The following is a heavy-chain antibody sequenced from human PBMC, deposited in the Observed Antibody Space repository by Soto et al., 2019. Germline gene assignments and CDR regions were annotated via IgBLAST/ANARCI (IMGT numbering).Heavy chain of an antibody. CDR2: INPNSGGT. Sequence: ASVWVSCKASGYTFTAYDMHWVRQAPGQGLEWMGWINPNSGGTNYAQKCQGRVTMTRDTSISTAYMELSRLRSDDTAVYYCARSGQIAAAGYDYWGQGTLVTVSS. D-gene: IGHD6-13*01. J-gene: IGHJ4*02. CDR3: ARSGQIAAAGYDY. V-gene: IGHV1-2*02. CDR1: GYTFTAYD.